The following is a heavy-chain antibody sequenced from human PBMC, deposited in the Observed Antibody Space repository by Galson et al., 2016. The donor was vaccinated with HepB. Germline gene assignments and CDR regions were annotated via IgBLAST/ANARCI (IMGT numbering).Heavy chain of an antibody. Sequence: SLRLSCAASGFTFSSYWMHWVRQAPGKGLVWVSRIKSDESWKNYADSVKGRFTISRDNARSLLYLQMYSLRVEAKAVYYCARDPGEGDGGNWGAFDLWGQGTVVTVSS. CDR1: GFTFSSYW. CDR2: IKSDESWK. D-gene: IGHD4-23*01. CDR3: ARDPGEGDGGNWGAFDL. J-gene: IGHJ3*01. V-gene: IGHV3-74*01.